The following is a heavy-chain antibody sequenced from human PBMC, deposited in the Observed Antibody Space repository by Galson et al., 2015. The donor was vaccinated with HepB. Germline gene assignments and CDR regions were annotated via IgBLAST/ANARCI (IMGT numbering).Heavy chain of an antibody. CDR2: IIPIFGTA. CDR3: ACAGGEWFRAVLRFRFDY. J-gene: IGHJ4*02. D-gene: IGHD3-3*01. V-gene: IGHV1-69*06. CDR1: GGTFSSYA. Sequence: SVKVSCKASGGTFSSYAISWVRQAPGQGLEWMGGIIPIFGTANYAQKFQGRVTITADKSTSTAYMELSSLRSEDTAVYYCACAGGEWFRAVLRFRFDYWGQGTLVTVSS.